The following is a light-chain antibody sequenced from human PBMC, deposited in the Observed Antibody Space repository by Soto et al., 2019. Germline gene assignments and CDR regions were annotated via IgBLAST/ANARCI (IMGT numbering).Light chain of an antibody. CDR1: SNDVGGYNY. Sequence: QSALTQPPSASGSPGQSVTISCTGTSNDVGGYNYVSWYQQHPGKAPKFIIYEVNRRPSGVPDRFSGSKSGNTASLTVSGLQAEDEADYYCSSFAGSNNVVFGGGTKLTVL. CDR3: SSFAGSNNVV. J-gene: IGLJ2*01. CDR2: EVN. V-gene: IGLV2-8*01.